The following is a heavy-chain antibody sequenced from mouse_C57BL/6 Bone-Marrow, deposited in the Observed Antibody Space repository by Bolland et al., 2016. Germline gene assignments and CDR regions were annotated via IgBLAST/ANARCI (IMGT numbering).Heavy chain of an antibody. D-gene: IGHD1-1*01. Sequence: NYNQKFKGKATLTVDKSSSTAYMQLSSLTSEDSAVYYCARWAITTVVALDYWGQGTLV. CDR3: ARWAITTVVALDY. V-gene: IGHV1-69*02. J-gene: IGHJ3*01.